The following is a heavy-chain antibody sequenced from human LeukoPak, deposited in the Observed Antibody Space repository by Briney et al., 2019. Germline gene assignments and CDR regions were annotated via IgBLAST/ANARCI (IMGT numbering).Heavy chain of an antibody. D-gene: IGHD3-3*01. Sequence: GGSLRLSRAASGFMLSSLAMTWVRQAPGKGLGWVSTVTGSSGNTYYAASVKGGFTISRDNSQNMLYLQMNSLRAEDTAVYYCAKDQSGVDDFWSGADYWGQGTLVTVSS. CDR1: GFMLSSLA. CDR3: AKDQSGVDDFWSGADY. CDR2: VTGSSGNT. J-gene: IGHJ4*02. V-gene: IGHV3-23*01.